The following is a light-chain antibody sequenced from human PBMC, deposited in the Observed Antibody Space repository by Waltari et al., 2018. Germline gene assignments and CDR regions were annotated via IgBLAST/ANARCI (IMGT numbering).Light chain of an antibody. Sequence: QPALTQPPSASGSPGQSLTNPCTGTTTYVGPYTYVSWYQQHPGKAPKLIIYEVPERPSGVSDRFSGSKSGNTASLTVSGLQADDEADYYCSSFAGRNTLFGGGTKLTVL. CDR2: EVP. J-gene: IGLJ2*01. CDR1: TTYVGPYTY. V-gene: IGLV2-8*01. CDR3: SSFAGRNTL.